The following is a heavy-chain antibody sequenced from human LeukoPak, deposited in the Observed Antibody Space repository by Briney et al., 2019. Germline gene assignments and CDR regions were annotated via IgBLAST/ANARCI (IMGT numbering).Heavy chain of an antibody. CDR1: GYTFTSYD. CDR3: ARDEAAAGISY. J-gene: IGHJ4*02. D-gene: IGHD6-13*01. Sequence: RASVKVSCKASGYTFTSYDINWVRQAPGQGLEWMGWISAYNGNTNYAQKLQGRVTMTTDTSTSTVYMELRSLRSDDTAVYYCARDEAAAGISYWGQGTLVTVSS. V-gene: IGHV1-18*01. CDR2: ISAYNGNT.